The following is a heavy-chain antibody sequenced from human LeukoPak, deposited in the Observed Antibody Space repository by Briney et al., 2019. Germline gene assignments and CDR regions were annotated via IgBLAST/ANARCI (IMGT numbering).Heavy chain of an antibody. CDR3: AKDPYDYVWGSYRSYYFDY. CDR2: INHSGST. CDR1: GGSFSGYY. V-gene: IGHV4-34*01. D-gene: IGHD3-16*02. Sequence: PSETLSLTCAVYGGSFSGYYWSWIRQPPGKGLEWIGEINHSGSTNYNPSLKSRVTISVDTSKNQFSLKLSSVTAEDTAVYYCAKDPYDYVWGSYRSYYFDYWGQGTLVTVSS. J-gene: IGHJ4*02.